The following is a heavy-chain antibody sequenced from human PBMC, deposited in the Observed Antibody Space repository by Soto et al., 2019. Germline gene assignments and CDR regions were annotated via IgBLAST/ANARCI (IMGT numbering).Heavy chain of an antibody. V-gene: IGHV3-21*01. J-gene: IGHJ4*02. CDR1: GFTFSSYS. Sequence: GGSLRLSCAASGFTFSSYSMNWVRQAPGKGLEWVACISSSSSYIYYADSVKGRFTISRDNAKNSLYLQMNSLRAEDTAVYYCARASLNYYDSSGYYYGSFWGQGTLVTVSS. CDR2: ISSSSSYI. CDR3: ARASLNYYDSSGYYYGSF. D-gene: IGHD3-22*01.